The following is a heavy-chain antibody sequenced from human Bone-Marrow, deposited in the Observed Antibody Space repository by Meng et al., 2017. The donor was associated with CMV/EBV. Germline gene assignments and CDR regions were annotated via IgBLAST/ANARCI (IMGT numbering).Heavy chain of an antibody. CDR2: ISGSGGST. J-gene: IGHJ4*02. Sequence: GESLKISCAASGFTFSSYEMNWVRQAPGKGLEWVSAISGSGGSTYYADSVKGRFTISRDNSKNTLYLQMNSLRAEDTAVYYCAKPPLIGRVIEPRGYFDYWVQGTLVTVSS. V-gene: IGHV3-23*01. CDR3: AKPPLIGRVIEPRGYFDY. D-gene: IGHD3/OR15-3a*01. CDR1: GFTFSSYE.